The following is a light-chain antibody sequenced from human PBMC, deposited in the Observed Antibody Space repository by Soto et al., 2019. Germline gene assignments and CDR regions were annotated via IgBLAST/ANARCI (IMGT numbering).Light chain of an antibody. J-gene: IGKJ5*01. V-gene: IGKV1-5*01. CDR3: QQRTNWPLTT. Sequence: DIQMTQSPSTLSASVGDRVTITCRASQSISSWLAWYQQKPGKAPKLLIYDASSLESGVPSRFSGSGSGTEFTLTISSLQPDDFATYYCQQRTNWPLTTFGHGTRLEIK. CDR1: QSISSW. CDR2: DAS.